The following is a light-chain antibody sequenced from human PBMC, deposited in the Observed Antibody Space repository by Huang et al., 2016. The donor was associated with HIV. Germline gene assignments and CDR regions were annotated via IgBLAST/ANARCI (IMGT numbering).Light chain of an antibody. Sequence: AIRITQSPSSLSASAGDRVTITCRASQDISNYLAWYQQEPGKAPKLLIYTASTLQSGVPSGFSGSGSGTDFTLTIDSLQSEDFATYYCQQYYTYPRGTFGQGTKVEIK. CDR2: TAS. V-gene: IGKV1-8*01. J-gene: IGKJ1*01. CDR3: QQYYTYPRGT. CDR1: QDISNY.